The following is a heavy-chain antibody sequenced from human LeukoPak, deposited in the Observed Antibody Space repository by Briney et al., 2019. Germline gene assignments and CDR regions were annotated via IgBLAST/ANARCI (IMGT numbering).Heavy chain of an antibody. CDR3: ARVARRYCSGGSCLTD. CDR2: TNPNSAKT. Sequence: SVKVSCKAYAYTFTSYDINCVRPATGQGLEWMGWTNPNSAKTGYAQKIQGTATITRNTSISTAYRELSSLRSEDTAVYYCARVARRYCSGGSCLTDWGQGTLVTVSS. V-gene: IGHV1-8*01. J-gene: IGHJ4*02. D-gene: IGHD2-15*01. CDR1: AYTFTSYD.